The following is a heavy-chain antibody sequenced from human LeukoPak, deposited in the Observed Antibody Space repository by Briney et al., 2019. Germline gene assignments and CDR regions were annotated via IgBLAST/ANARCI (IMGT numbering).Heavy chain of an antibody. J-gene: IGHJ2*01. CDR3: AREYWYFDL. CDR2: ISYDGSNK. Sequence: GRSLRLSCAASGFTFSSYGMHWVRQAPGKGLEWVAVISYDGSNKYYADSVKGRFTISRDNSKNTLYLQMNSLRVEDTAVYYCAREYWYFDLWGRGTLVTVSS. CDR1: GFTFSSYG. V-gene: IGHV3-30*03.